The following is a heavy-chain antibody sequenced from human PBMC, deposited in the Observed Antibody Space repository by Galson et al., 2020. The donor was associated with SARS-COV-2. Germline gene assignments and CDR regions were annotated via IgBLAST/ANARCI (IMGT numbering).Heavy chain of an antibody. D-gene: IGHD3-10*01. Sequence: GESLKISCAASGFNFSTSAMHWVRQAPGKGLEWVAVISYDGRKKFYAGSVEGRLTVSRDNSRNTLYVQMDSLRVEDTAVYYCARGGVGRREEAYYYDGMDVWGPGTTVTVSS. V-gene: IGHV3-30*04. J-gene: IGHJ6*02. CDR3: ARGGVGRREEAYYYDGMDV. CDR1: GFNFSTSA. CDR2: ISYDGRKK.